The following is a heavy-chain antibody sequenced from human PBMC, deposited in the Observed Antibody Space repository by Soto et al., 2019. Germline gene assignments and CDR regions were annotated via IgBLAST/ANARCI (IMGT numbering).Heavy chain of an antibody. V-gene: IGHV1-8*01. CDR1: GYTFTSYV. J-gene: IGHJ6*02. D-gene: IGHD6-13*01. CDR2: MNPNSGNT. CDR3: ARADVGAAGIWTQYYYYYYGMDV. Sequence: ASVKVSCKASGYTFTSYVINWVRQATGQGLEWMGWMNPNSGNTGYAQKFQGRVTMTRNTSISTAYMELSSLRSEDTAVYYCARADVGAAGIWTQYYYYYYGMDVWGQGTTVTVSS.